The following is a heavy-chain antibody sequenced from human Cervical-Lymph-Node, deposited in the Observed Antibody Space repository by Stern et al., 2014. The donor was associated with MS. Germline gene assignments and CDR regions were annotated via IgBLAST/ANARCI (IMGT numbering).Heavy chain of an antibody. Sequence: EVQLVESGGGLVQPGGSLRLSCAASGFTFSSYGMHWVRQAPGKGLVWVSRINRDGSGKSYADSVKGRFTITRENAKNTLYLQMNSLRAEDTAVYYCAKKVRVGAWPRGMDVWGQGTTVTVSS. V-gene: IGHV3-74*02. CDR2: INRDGSGK. CDR1: GFTFSSYG. CDR3: AKKVRVGAWPRGMDV. J-gene: IGHJ6*02. D-gene: IGHD1-26*01.